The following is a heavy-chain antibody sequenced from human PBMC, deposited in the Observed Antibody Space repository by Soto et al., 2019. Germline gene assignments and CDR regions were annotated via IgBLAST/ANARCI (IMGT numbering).Heavy chain of an antibody. V-gene: IGHV1-69*12. CDR1: XXXFSSYX. CDR2: IIPIFGTA. CDR3: XXXXXXXXXXXXXXQH. Sequence: QVQLVQSGAEVKKPGSSVKVSCXXXXXXFSSYXISWVRQAPGQGLEWMGGIIPIFGTANYAQKFQGRVTITADESTSTAYMELSSLRSEDTXVXYXXXXXXXXXXXXXXXQHWGQGTLVTVSS. J-gene: IGHJ1*01.